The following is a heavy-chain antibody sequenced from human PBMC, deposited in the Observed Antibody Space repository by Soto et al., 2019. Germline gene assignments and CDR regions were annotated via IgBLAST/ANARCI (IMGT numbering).Heavy chain of an antibody. V-gene: IGHV1-18*01. Sequence: ASVKVSCRASGYTFTSDGISWVRQAPGQGLEWMGWISAYNGNTNYAQKLQGRVTMTTDTSTSTAYMELRSLRSDDTAVYYCARYYDFWSGYGPFGMDVWGQGTTVTVSS. CDR2: ISAYNGNT. J-gene: IGHJ6*02. CDR3: ARYYDFWSGYGPFGMDV. D-gene: IGHD3-3*01. CDR1: GYTFTSDG.